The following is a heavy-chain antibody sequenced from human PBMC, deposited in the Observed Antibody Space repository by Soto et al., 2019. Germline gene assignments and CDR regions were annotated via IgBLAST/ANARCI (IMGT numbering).Heavy chain of an antibody. CDR1: GGTFSSYA. CDR2: IIPIFGTA. Sequence: WXSVKVSCKASGGTFSSYAISWVRQAPVQGLEWMGGIIPIFGTANYAQKFQGRVTITADESTSTAYMELSSLRSEDTAVYYCAREQGVKAIYCCYHAIDPWGQGTTVTVYS. CDR3: AREQGVKAIYCCYHAIDP. J-gene: IGHJ6*02. D-gene: IGHD2-21*01. V-gene: IGHV1-69*13.